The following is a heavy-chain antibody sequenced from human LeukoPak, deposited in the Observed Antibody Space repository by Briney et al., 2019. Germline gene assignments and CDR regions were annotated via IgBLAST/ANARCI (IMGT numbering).Heavy chain of an antibody. V-gene: IGHV6-1*01. CDR3: ARGGLHWGSAEDDAFDI. Sequence: SQTLSLTCAISGDSVSSNSAAWNWIRQSPSRGLEWLGRTYYRSKWYNDYAVSVKSRITINPDTSKNQSSLQLNSVTPEDTAVYYCARGGLHWGSAEDDAFDIWGQGTMVTVSS. J-gene: IGHJ3*02. CDR2: TYYRSKWYN. CDR1: GDSVSSNSAA. D-gene: IGHD7-27*01.